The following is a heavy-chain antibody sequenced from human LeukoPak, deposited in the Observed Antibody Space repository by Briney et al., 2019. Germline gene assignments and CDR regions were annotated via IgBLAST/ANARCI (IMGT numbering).Heavy chain of an antibody. Sequence: QPGGSLRLSCAASGFTFTDFGMHWVRQAPGKGLVWVSHIRRDGRSKFYAESVKGRFTISRDNSKNTLYLQMNSLRAEDTAVYYCAKDRDDYGDDCWGQGILVTVST. CDR1: GFTFTDFG. CDR2: IRRDGRSK. D-gene: IGHD4-17*01. J-gene: IGHJ4*02. V-gene: IGHV3-30*02. CDR3: AKDRDDYGDDC.